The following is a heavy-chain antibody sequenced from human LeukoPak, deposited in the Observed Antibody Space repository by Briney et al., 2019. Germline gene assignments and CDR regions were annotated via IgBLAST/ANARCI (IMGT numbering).Heavy chain of an antibody. V-gene: IGHV4-30-4*01. CDR1: GGSISSGDYY. Sequence: SETLSLTCTVSGGSISSGDYYWSWIRQPPGKGLEWIGYIYYSGSTYYNPSLKSRVTISVDTSKNQFSLKLSSVTAADTAVYYCANRGLWGLNWFDPWGQGTLVTVSS. J-gene: IGHJ5*02. D-gene: IGHD2-8*02. CDR2: IYYSGST. CDR3: ANRGLWGLNWFDP.